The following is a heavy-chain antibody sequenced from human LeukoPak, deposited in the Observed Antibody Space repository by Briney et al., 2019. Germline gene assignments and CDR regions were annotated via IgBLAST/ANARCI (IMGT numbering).Heavy chain of an antibody. D-gene: IGHD3-22*01. V-gene: IGHV3-48*03. Sequence: PGGSLRLSCAASGFTVSNYEMNWDRQAPGKGLEWVLFIASDHTTYYADSVKGRYTLSRDNAKNSLYLQMNSLRAEDMALYYCAKGSYYYDSSAFDIWGQGTMVTVSS. CDR1: GFTVSNYE. CDR3: AKGSYYYDSSAFDI. CDR2: IASDHTT. J-gene: IGHJ3*02.